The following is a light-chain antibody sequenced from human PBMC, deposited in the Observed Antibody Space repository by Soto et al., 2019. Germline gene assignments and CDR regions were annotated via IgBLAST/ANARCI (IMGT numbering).Light chain of an antibody. Sequence: ESVLTQSPGTLSLSPGERATLSCRASQSVSSSYLAWYQQKPGQAPRLLIYGASSRATGIPDRFSGSGSGTDFTLTISRLEPVYFAVYYCQQYGSPSTFGQET. CDR2: GAS. J-gene: IGKJ1*01. CDR3: QQYGSPST. V-gene: IGKV3-20*01. CDR1: QSVSSSY.